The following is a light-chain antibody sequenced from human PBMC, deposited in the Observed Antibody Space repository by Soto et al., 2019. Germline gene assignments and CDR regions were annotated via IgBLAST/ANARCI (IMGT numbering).Light chain of an antibody. CDR3: QQSYSTLWT. CDR2: AAS. J-gene: IGKJ1*01. V-gene: IGKV1-39*01. CDR1: QSISSY. Sequence: DIQMTQSPSSLSASVGDRVIITCRASQSISSYLNWYQQKPGKAPKFLIYAASSLQSGVPSRFSGSGSGTDFTLTISSLQPEDFATYYCQQSYSTLWTFGQGTKVDIK.